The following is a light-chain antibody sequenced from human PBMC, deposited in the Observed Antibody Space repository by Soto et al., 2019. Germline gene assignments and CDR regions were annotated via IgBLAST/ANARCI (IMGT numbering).Light chain of an antibody. CDR2: DAS. V-gene: IGKV3-20*01. CDR3: QQYGSS. J-gene: IGKJ4*01. Sequence: EIVLTQSPATLSLSPGERATLSCRASQSVSSYLAWYQQKPGQAPRLLIYDASNRATGIPDRFSGSGSGTDYTLTITRLEPEDFAVYYCQQYGSSFGGGTKVDIK. CDR1: QSVSSY.